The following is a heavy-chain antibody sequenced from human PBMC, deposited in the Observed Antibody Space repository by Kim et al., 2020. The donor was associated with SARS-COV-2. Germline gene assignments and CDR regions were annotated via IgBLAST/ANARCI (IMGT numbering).Heavy chain of an antibody. V-gene: IGHV3-23*01. CDR2: GNT. CDR3: ARGVTY. J-gene: IGHJ4*02. Sequence: GNTSYIDSVKGRFTISRDNSKNAMDLQMNNLRAEDTALYFCARGVTYWGQGTLVTVSP. D-gene: IGHD2-21*02.